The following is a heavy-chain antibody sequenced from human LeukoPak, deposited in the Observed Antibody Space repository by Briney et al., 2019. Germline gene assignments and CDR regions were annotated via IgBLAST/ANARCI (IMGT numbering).Heavy chain of an antibody. CDR3: ARAYYDTSGYPGWYFDL. V-gene: IGHV4-4*07. CDR2: IYTSGST. D-gene: IGHD3-22*01. Sequence: KSSETLSLTCTVSGGSISSYYWSWIRQPAGKGLQWIGRIYTSGSTNYNPSLKSRVTMSVDTSKNQFSLKLTSVTAADTAVYYCARAYYDTSGYPGWYFDLWGRGTLVTVSS. J-gene: IGHJ2*01. CDR1: GGSISSYY.